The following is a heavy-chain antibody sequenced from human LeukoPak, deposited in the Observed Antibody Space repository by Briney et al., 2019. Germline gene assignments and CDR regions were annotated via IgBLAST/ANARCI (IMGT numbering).Heavy chain of an antibody. CDR1: GFTFSSYS. Sequence: PGGSLRLSCAASGFTFSSYSMNWVRQAPGKGLEWVSSISSSSSYIYYAGSVKGRFTISRDNAKNSLYLQMNSLRAEDTAVYYCARDRVQNPWGFDPWGQGTLVTVSS. D-gene: IGHD1-26*01. V-gene: IGHV3-21*01. CDR3: ARDRVQNPWGFDP. J-gene: IGHJ5*02. CDR2: ISSSSSYI.